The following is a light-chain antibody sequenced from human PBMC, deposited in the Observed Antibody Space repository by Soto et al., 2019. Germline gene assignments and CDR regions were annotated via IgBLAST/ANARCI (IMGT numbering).Light chain of an antibody. CDR3: QQYNNWPPVYT. CDR2: GVS. J-gene: IGKJ2*01. CDR1: QSITSN. Sequence: EIVMTQSPATLSVSPGERVTLSCRASQSITSNLAWYQQKPGQAPRLLIYGVSTRAAGIPTRFSGSGSGTEFILTISSLQSEDFAVYYCQQYNNWPPVYTFGQGTKLDIK. V-gene: IGKV3-15*01.